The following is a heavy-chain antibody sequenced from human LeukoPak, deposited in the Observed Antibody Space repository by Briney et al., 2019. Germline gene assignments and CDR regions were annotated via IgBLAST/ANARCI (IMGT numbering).Heavy chain of an antibody. Sequence: GGSLRLSCAASGFTFSDYYMSWIRQAPGKGLEWVSYISSSGSTIYYADSVKGRFTISRDNAKNSLYLQMNSLRAEDTAVYYCARDRYFGDIVAVVGYWGQGTLVTVSS. CDR1: GFTFSDYY. D-gene: IGHD2-15*01. CDR3: ARDRYFGDIVAVVGY. J-gene: IGHJ4*02. V-gene: IGHV3-11*04. CDR2: ISSSGSTI.